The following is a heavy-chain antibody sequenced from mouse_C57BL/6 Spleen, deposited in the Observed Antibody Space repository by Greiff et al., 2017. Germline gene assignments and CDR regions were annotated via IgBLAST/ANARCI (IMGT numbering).Heavy chain of an antibody. V-gene: IGHV1-52*01. CDR2: IDPSDSET. D-gene: IGHD2-1*01. Sequence: QVQLQQPGAELVRPGSSVKLSCKASGYTFTSYWMHWVKKRPIQGLEWIGNIDPSDSETHYNQKFKDKATLTVDKSSSTAYMQLSSLTSEDSAVYYCAREGNGNDAWFAYWGQGTLVTVSA. CDR1: GYTFTSYW. CDR3: AREGNGNDAWFAY. J-gene: IGHJ3*01.